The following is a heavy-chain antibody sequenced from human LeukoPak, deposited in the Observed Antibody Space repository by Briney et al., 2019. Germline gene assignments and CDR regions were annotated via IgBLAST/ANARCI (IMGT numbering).Heavy chain of an antibody. V-gene: IGHV3-23*01. D-gene: IGHD3-22*01. CDR2: ISGSGGST. Sequence: PGGSLRLSCAASGFTFRSDAMSWVRQAPGKGLEWVSVISGSGGSTYYADSVKGRFTISRDNSKNTLYLQMNSLRAEDTAVYYCAKSIGSGSYYGGDYWGQGTLVTVSS. J-gene: IGHJ4*02. CDR3: AKSIGSGSYYGGDY. CDR1: GFTFRSDA.